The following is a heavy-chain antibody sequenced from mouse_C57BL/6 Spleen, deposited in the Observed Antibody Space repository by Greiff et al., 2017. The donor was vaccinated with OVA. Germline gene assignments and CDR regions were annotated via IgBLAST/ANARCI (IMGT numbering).Heavy chain of an antibody. V-gene: IGHV1-81*01. J-gene: IGHJ2*01. CDR2: IYPRSGNT. Sequence: QVQLQQSGAELARPGASVKLSCKASGYTFTSYGISWVKQRTGQGLEWIGEIYPRSGNTYYNEKFKGKATLTADKSSSTAYMELRSLTSEDSAVYFCARRGFDYDRGDYWGQGTTLTVSS. D-gene: IGHD2-4*01. CDR1: GYTFTSYG. CDR3: ARRGFDYDRGDY.